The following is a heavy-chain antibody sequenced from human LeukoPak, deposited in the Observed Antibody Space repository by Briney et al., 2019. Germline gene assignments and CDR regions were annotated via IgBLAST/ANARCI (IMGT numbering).Heavy chain of an antibody. V-gene: IGHV4-4*08. D-gene: IGHD6-13*01. J-gene: IGHJ6*03. CDR2: IYSSGTT. CDR3: ARDSWWTAAGYYYYMDV. Sequence: SETLSLTCAVSGGSFTHYYWSWIRQPPGKGLQWIGYIYSSGTTKYNPSLKSRVTISLDMPNNQFSLILTSVTAADTAVYYCARDSWWTAAGYYYYMDVRGKGTTVTVSS. CDR1: GGSFTHYY.